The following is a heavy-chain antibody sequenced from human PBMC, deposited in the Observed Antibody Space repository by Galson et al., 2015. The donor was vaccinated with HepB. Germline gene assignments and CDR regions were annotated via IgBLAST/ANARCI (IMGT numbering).Heavy chain of an antibody. CDR2: IKEDGSEK. CDR1: RITFSSYR. CDR3: AYTQIHLGSGSYYNPY. Sequence: SLRLSCAASRITFSSYRMSWVRQAPGKGLEWVANIKEDGSEKRYVDSVKGRFTISRDNAKNSLFLHMHSLRAEDTAVYYCAYTQIHLGSGSYYNPYWGQGSLVTVSS. D-gene: IGHD3-10*01. J-gene: IGHJ4*02. V-gene: IGHV3-7*03.